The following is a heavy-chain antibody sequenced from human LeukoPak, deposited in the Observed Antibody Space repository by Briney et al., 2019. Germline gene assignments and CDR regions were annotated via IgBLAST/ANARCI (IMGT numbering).Heavy chain of an antibody. J-gene: IGHJ4*02. CDR3: AKLGRQIVVGANFYFDY. V-gene: IGHV3-23*01. CDR1: GSTLSRSA. Sequence: GGSLRLSCAASGSTLSRSAMTWVRQAPGKGLEWVATVRGDGDNTDYADSVKGRFTISRDNSKSTLFLQMNSLRAEDAAVYFCAKLGRQIVVGANFYFDYWGQGSLVTVAS. D-gene: IGHD1-26*01. CDR2: VRGDGDNT.